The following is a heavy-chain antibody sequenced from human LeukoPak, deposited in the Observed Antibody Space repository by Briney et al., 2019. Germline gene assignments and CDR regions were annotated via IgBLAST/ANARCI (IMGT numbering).Heavy chain of an antibody. CDR3: ARVIPWFDP. V-gene: IGHV4-39*07. D-gene: IGHD2-21*01. CDR1: GGSISSSSYY. CDR2: IYYSGST. J-gene: IGHJ5*02. Sequence: SETLSLTCTVSGGSISSSSYYWGWIRQPPGKGLEWIGSIYYSGSTYYNPSLKSRVTISVDTSKNQFSLKLSSVTAADTAVYYCARVIPWFDPWGQGTLVTVSS.